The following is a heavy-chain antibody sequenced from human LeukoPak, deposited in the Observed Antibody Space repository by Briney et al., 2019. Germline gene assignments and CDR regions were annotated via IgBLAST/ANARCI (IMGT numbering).Heavy chain of an antibody. Sequence: ASVKVSCKASGYTFTSYDINWVRQATGQGLEWMGWMNPNSGNTGYAQKFQGRVTMTRNTSISTAYMELSSLRSEDTAVYYCARGRTYYDILTGYSGYYYYMDVWGKGTTVTISS. CDR1: GYTFTSYD. J-gene: IGHJ6*03. V-gene: IGHV1-8*01. D-gene: IGHD3-9*01. CDR3: ARGRTYYDILTGYSGYYYYMDV. CDR2: MNPNSGNT.